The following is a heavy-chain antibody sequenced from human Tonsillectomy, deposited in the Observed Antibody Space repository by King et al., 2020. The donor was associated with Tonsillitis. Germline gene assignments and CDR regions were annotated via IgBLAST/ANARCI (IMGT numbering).Heavy chain of an antibody. D-gene: IGHD6-6*01. Sequence: VQLVESWAEVKKPGSSVKVSCKASGGTFSTYAFSWVRQAPGQGLEWMGGIIPSFDTANYAQKFQGRVSITADASTNTAYMELSSLRSEDTAVYYCARETSEFVHFGYWGQGTLVTVSS. V-gene: IGHV1-69*01. J-gene: IGHJ4*02. CDR3: ARETSEFVHFGY. CDR2: IIPSFDTA. CDR1: GGTFSTYA.